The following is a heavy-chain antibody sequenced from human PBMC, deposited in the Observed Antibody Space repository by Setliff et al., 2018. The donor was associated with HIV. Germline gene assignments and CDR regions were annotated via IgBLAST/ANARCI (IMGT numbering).Heavy chain of an antibody. J-gene: IGHJ6*03. CDR1: GGSISSYY. V-gene: IGHV4-59*06. CDR3: VRTNYYYYCMDV. Sequence: SETLSLTCTVSGGSISSYYWSWIRQPPGKGLEWIGYIFYKGSTFYNPSLKSRVSISVLRSTDQFFLRLNSVTAADTAVYYCVRTNYYYYCMDVWGKGTTVTVSS. CDR2: IFYKGST.